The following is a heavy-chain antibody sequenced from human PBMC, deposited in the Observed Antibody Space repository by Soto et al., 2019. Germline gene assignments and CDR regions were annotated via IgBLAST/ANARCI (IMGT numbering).Heavy chain of an antibody. D-gene: IGHD2-2*02. CDR1: GFTFSDYY. Sequence: ESGGGLVKPGGSLRLSCAASGFTFSDYYMSWIRQAPGKGLEWVSYISSSGSTIYYADSVKGRFTISRDNAKNSLYLQMNRLRAEDTAVYYCARDRGLGVVVPAAVRYNWFDPWGQGTLVTVSS. CDR3: ARDRGLGVVVPAAVRYNWFDP. V-gene: IGHV3-11*01. J-gene: IGHJ5*02. CDR2: ISSSGSTI.